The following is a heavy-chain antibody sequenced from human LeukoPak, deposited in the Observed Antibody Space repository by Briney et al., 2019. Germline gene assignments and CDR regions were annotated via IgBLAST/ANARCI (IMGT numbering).Heavy chain of an antibody. CDR1: GFTFSSYA. Sequence: GGSLRLSCAASGFTFSSYAMSWVRQAPGKGLEWVSAISGSGGSTYYADSVKGRFTISRDNSKNTLYLQMNSLRAEDTAVYYCAKTGQSGYDSMSNFDYWGQGTLVTVSS. J-gene: IGHJ4*02. CDR2: ISGSGGST. V-gene: IGHV3-23*01. D-gene: IGHD5-12*01. CDR3: AKTGQSGYDSMSNFDY.